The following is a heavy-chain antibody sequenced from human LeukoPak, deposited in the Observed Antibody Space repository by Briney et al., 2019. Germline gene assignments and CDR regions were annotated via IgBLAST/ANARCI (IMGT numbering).Heavy chain of an antibody. J-gene: IGHJ6*02. Sequence: GGSLRLSCAASGFTLSDSTLHWVCQASGQGLEWVGRIRSKAYSYATAYASSVKGRFTISRDDSKNTAFLQMNSLNTEDTAVYYCTRVVPAVSGMDVWGQGTTVTVSS. CDR3: TRVVPAVSGMDV. D-gene: IGHD2-2*01. CDR1: GFTLSDST. V-gene: IGHV3-73*01. CDR2: IRSKAYSYAT.